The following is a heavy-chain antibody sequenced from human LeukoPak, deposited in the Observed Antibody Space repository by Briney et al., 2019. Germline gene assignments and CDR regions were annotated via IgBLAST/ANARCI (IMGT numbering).Heavy chain of an antibody. J-gene: IGHJ4*02. CDR3: AKEPARIVGATLPY. V-gene: IGHV3-21*04. CDR1: GFTFTSYS. D-gene: IGHD1-26*01. CDR2: ISSSSSYI. Sequence: GGYLRLSCAASGFTFTSYSMSWVRQAPGKGLEWVSSISSSSSYIYYADSVKGRFTISRDNSKNTLYLQMNSLRAEDTAVYYCAKEPARIVGATLPYWGQGTLVTVSS.